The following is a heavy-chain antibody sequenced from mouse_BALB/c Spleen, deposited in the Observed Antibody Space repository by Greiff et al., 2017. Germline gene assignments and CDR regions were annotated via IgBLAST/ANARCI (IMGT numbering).Heavy chain of an antibody. V-gene: IGHV5-6*01. CDR1: GFTFSSYG. CDR3: ARQRELRLRNYAMDY. J-gene: IGHJ4*01. D-gene: IGHD1-2*01. CDR2: ISSGGSYT. Sequence: EVQLVESGGGLVQPGGSLKLSCAASGFTFSSYGMSWVRQTPDKRLEWVATISSGGSYTYYPDSVKGRFTISRDNAKNTLYLQMSSLKSEDTAMYYCARQRELRLRNYAMDYWGQGTSVTVSS.